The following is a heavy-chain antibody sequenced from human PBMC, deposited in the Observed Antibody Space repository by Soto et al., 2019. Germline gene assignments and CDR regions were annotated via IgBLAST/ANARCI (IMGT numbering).Heavy chain of an antibody. CDR3: ARGGGCSGGSCYLRAFDI. CDR2: INHSGST. V-gene: IGHV4-34*01. J-gene: IGHJ3*02. Sequence: QVQLQQWGAGLLKPSETLSLTCAVYGGSFSGYYWSWIRQPPGKGLEWIGEINHSGSTNYNPSLKSRVTISVDTSKNQFSLKLSSVTAAYTAVYYCARGGGCSGGSCYLRAFDIWGQGTMVTVSS. D-gene: IGHD2-15*01. CDR1: GGSFSGYY.